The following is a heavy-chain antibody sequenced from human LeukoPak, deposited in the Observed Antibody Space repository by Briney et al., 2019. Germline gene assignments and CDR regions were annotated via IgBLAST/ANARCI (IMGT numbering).Heavy chain of an antibody. CDR3: ARAATLRYFDY. J-gene: IGHJ4*02. Sequence: SETLSLTCAVYGGSFRGYYWSWIRQPPGKGLEWIGEINHSGSTNYNPSLKSRVTISVDTSKNQFSLKLSSVTAADTAVYYCARAATLRYFDYWGQGTLVTVSS. CDR2: INHSGST. CDR1: GGSFRGYY. D-gene: IGHD3-9*01. V-gene: IGHV4-34*01.